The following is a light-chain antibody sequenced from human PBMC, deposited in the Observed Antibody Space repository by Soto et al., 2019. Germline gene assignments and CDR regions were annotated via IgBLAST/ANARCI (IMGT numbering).Light chain of an antibody. Sequence: DIQMTQSPSSLSSSVGDRVTITCRASQGISNSLVWYQQKPGKVPKLLIYAASTLKSGVTSRFSSSGSGTDFTLTISSLQPEDVATYYCQKYNSAPRTFGQGTKVEIK. CDR1: QGISNS. CDR2: AAS. CDR3: QKYNSAPRT. V-gene: IGKV1-27*01. J-gene: IGKJ1*01.